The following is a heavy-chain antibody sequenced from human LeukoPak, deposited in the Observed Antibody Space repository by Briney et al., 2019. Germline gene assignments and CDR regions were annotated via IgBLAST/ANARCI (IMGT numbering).Heavy chain of an antibody. CDR2: IYNSGST. CDR1: GGSISIFY. V-gene: IGHV4-59*01. J-gene: IGHJ4*02. CDR3: TRDRELGF. D-gene: IGHD1-26*01. Sequence: SETLSLTCTVSGGSISIFYWNWIRQPPGKGLEWIGSIYNSGSTTYNPSLKSRVTISGDTSKNQSSLKLTSVTAADTAVYYCTRDRELGFWGQGTLVTVSS.